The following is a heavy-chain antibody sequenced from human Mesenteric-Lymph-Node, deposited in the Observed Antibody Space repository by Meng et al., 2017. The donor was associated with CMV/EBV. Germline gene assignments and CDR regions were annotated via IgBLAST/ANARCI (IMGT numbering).Heavy chain of an antibody. D-gene: IGHD6-13*01. Sequence: GESLKISCAASGLTVSSNYMDWVRQAPGKGLEWVSVIYSGGNTYYADSVKGRFTISRDNAKNTLYLQMSSLRVEDTAVYYCARDTSPVSNNVWYDACDIWGQGTRVTVSS. J-gene: IGHJ3*02. V-gene: IGHV3-53*01. CDR1: GLTVSSNY. CDR3: ARDTSPVSNNVWYDACDI. CDR2: IYSGGNT.